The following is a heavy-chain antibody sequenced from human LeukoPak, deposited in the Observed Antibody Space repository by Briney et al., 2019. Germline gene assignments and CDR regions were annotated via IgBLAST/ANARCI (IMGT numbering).Heavy chain of an antibody. V-gene: IGHV3-30*02. J-gene: IGHJ1*01. D-gene: IGHD3-22*01. CDR1: GFTFSDYG. Sequence: PGGSLRLSCAASGFTFSDYGMHWVRQAPGRGLECVAFIQYDGSNKYYADSVRGRFTISRDNSTNTLYLQMSSLSAEDTAVYYCARGLYYYDSSGYPNWGQGTLVTVSS. CDR3: ARGLYYYDSSGYPN. CDR2: IQYDGSNK.